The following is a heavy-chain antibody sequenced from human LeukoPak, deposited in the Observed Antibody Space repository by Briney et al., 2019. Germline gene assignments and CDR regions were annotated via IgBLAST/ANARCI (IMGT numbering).Heavy chain of an antibody. CDR1: GFTVSSNY. CDR3: ARGMVRGVIRRYGVGPRTPFDY. J-gene: IGHJ4*02. V-gene: IGHV3-53*01. Sequence: PGGSLRLSCAASGFTVSSNYMSWVRQAPGKGLEWVSVIYSGGSTYYADSVKGRFTISRDNSTNTLYLQMNSLSAEDTAVYYCARGMVRGVIRRYGVGPRTPFDYWGQGTLVTASS. CDR2: IYSGGST. D-gene: IGHD3-10*01.